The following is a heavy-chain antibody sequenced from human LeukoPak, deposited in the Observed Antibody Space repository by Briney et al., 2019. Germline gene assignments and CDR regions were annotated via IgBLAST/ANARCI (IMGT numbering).Heavy chain of an antibody. CDR2: ITSHGGGI. D-gene: IGHD5-24*01. CDR1: EFSFRGYA. CDR3: ASSDDYSYYYLEV. J-gene: IGHJ6*03. V-gene: IGHV3-64*01. Sequence: PGGSLRLSCVGSEFSFRGYAMHWVRQAPGKGLQYVSTITSHGGGIFYANSVKGRFTISRDNSKNTVFLQMGSLRAEDMAVYYCASSDDYSYYYLEVWGRGTMVTVSS.